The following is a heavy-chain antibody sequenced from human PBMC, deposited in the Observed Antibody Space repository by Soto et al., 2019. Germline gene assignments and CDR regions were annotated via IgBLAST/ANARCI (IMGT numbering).Heavy chain of an antibody. Sequence: QLQLQESGPGLVKPSETLSLTCSVSGGSLSSGPYSWGWIRQPPGKGLEWIGTFYYSGSTHYNPSLASRATISVDTSKNQFSLKVTSVTAADTAMYYCARLGGYCSSTSCYGYYGMDVWGQGTTVTVSS. V-gene: IGHV4-39*01. J-gene: IGHJ6*02. CDR2: FYYSGST. CDR1: GGSLSSGPYS. D-gene: IGHD2-2*01. CDR3: ARLGGYCSSTSCYGYYGMDV.